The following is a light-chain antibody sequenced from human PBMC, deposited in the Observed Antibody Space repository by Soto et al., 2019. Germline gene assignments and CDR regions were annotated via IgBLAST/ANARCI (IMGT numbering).Light chain of an antibody. J-gene: IGKJ1*01. CDR2: GAS. Sequence: EIVMTQSPATLSVSPGERATLSCRASRTVGSNLAWYQQKFGQAPRLLIYGASTRATGIPARFSGSGSGTEFTFTISSLRSEDFAIYFCQQYNNWPPDRTFGQGTKVEIK. V-gene: IGKV3-15*01. CDR1: RTVGSN. CDR3: QQYNNWPPDRT.